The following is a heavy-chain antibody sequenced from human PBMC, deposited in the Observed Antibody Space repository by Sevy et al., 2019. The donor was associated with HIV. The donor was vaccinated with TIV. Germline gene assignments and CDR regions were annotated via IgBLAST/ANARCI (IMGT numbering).Heavy chain of an antibody. Sequence: GGSLRLSCAASGFTFSSYGMHWVRQAPGKGLEWVAVISYDGSNKYYADSVKGRFTISRDNSKNTLYLQMNSLRAEDTAVYYCAKGFAPYSSLSVGWGAFDIWGQGTMVTVSS. J-gene: IGHJ3*02. CDR2: ISYDGSNK. V-gene: IGHV3-30*18. CDR1: GFTFSSYG. CDR3: AKGFAPYSSLSVGWGAFDI. D-gene: IGHD6-6*01.